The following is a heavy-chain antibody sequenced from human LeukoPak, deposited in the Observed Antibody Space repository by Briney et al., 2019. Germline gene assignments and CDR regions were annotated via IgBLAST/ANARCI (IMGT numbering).Heavy chain of an antibody. Sequence: GASVKVSCKASGYTFTSYAMNWVRQAPGQGLEWMGWINTNTGNPTYAQGFTGRFVFSLDTSVSTAYLQINSLKAEDTTVYYCATAQSRWEVLSFDYWGQGTLVTVS. V-gene: IGHV7-4-1*02. J-gene: IGHJ4*02. CDR1: GYTFTSYA. CDR2: INTNTGNP. D-gene: IGHD1-26*01. CDR3: ATAQSRWEVLSFDY.